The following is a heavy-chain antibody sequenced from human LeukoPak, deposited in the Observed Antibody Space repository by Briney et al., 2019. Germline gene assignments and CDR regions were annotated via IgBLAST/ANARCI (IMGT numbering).Heavy chain of an antibody. CDR1: GGSISSYY. CDR3: ASLVGATGSDY. CDR2: IYYSGST. Sequence: SETLSLTCTVSGGSISSYYWSWIRQPPGKGLEWIGYIYYSGSTNYNPSLKSRVTISVDTSKNQFSLKLSSVTAADTAVYYCASLVGATGSDYWGQGTLVTVSS. J-gene: IGHJ4*02. D-gene: IGHD1-26*01. V-gene: IGHV4-59*01.